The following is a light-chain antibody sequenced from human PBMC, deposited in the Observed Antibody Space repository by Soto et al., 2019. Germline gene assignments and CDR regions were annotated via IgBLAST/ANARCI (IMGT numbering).Light chain of an antibody. Sequence: DIQLTQSPSFLSASVGDRVTITCRASQSISNWLAWYQQKPGKAPNLLIYDASSLQSGVPSRFGGSGSGTEFTLTISSLQPDDFATYYCQQYNSYSLTFGGGTKVDI. V-gene: IGKV1-5*01. CDR3: QQYNSYSLT. J-gene: IGKJ4*01. CDR1: QSISNW. CDR2: DAS.